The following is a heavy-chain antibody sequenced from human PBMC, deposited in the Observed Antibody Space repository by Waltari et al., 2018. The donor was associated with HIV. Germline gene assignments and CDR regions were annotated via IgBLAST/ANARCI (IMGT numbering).Heavy chain of an antibody. Sequence: QVQLVQSGAEVKKPGSSVKVSCKASGAILTSYTISWVRQAPGQGLEWMARINPIRDPAAYAQNFHGSVTVTAVKSTYTAYIVLSSLGSDYTSRYYCAREGRFFRSSTSYRPVYAFDKWGQGTKVTVSS. CDR1: GAILTSYT. CDR2: INPIRDPA. V-gene: IGHV1-69*08. D-gene: IGHD2-2*01. J-gene: IGHJ3*02. CDR3: AREGRFFRSSTSYRPVYAFDK.